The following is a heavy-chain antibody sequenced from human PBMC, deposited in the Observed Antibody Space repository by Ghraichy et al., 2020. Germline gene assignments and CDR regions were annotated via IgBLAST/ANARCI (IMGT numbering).Heavy chain of an antibody. CDR2: IWYDGSNK. D-gene: IGHD6-13*01. CDR3: ARVGVAAAGSLDY. V-gene: IGHV3-33*01. J-gene: IGHJ4*02. Sequence: GGSLRLSCAASGFTFSSYGMHWVRQAPGKGLEWVAVIWYDGSNKYYADSVKGRFTISRDNSKNTLYLQMNSLRAEDTAVYYCARVGVAAAGSLDYWGQGTLVTVSS. CDR1: GFTFSSYG.